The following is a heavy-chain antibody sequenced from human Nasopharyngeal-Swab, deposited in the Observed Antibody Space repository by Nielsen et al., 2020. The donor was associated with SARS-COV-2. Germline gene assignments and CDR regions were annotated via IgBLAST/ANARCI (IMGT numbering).Heavy chain of an antibody. D-gene: IGHD1-26*01. CDR2: ISSSSSYT. CDR1: GFTFSDYY. Sequence: GGSLRLSCAASGFTFSDYYMSWIRQAPGKGLEWVSYISSSSSYTNYADSVKGRFTISRDNAKNSLYLQMNSLRAEDTAVYYCATSGSYTGFYFDYWGQGTLVTVSS. J-gene: IGHJ4*02. CDR3: ATSGSYTGFYFDY. V-gene: IGHV3-11*03.